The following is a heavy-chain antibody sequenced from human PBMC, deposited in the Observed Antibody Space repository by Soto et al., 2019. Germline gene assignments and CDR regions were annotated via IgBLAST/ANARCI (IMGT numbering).Heavy chain of an antibody. V-gene: IGHV3-30*18. CDR3: AKDSGKFGYCSGGSCYGAFDI. J-gene: IGHJ3*02. Sequence: PGGSLRLSCAASGFTFSSYGMHWVRQAPGKGLEWVAVISYDGSNKYYADSVKGRFTISRDNSKNTLYLQMNSLRAEDTAVYYCAKDSGKFGYCSGGSCYGAFDIWGQGTMVTVSS. D-gene: IGHD2-15*01. CDR2: ISYDGSNK. CDR1: GFTFSSYG.